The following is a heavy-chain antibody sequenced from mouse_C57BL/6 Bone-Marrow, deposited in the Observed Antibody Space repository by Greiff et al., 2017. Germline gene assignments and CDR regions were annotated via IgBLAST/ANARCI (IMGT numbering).Heavy chain of an antibody. D-gene: IGHD1-1*01. CDR1: GFNIKDYY. Sequence: EVQLQESGAELVKPGASVKLSCTASGFNIKDYYIHWVKQRTEQGLEWIGRLDPEDGETKYAPNFQAKATITADTYSNTAYLQLSSLTSEDTAVYYCTRSLIYYGTNYWGQGTTLTVSS. CDR3: TRSLIYYGTNY. J-gene: IGHJ2*01. CDR2: LDPEDGET. V-gene: IGHV14-2*01.